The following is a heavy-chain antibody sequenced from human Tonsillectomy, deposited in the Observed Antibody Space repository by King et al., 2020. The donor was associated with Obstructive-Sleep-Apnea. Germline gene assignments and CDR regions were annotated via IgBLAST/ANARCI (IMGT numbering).Heavy chain of an antibody. CDR3: ADGTFDF. J-gene: IGHJ4*02. CDR2: ISYDGSNK. Sequence: VQLVESGGGVVQPGRSLRLSCAASGFTFSSYGMHWVRQAPGKGLEWVAVISYDGSNKYYADSVKGRFTISRDNSKNTLYLQMNSLRAEDTAVYYCADGTFDFWGQGTLVTVSS. D-gene: IGHD6-13*01. CDR1: GFTFSSYG. V-gene: IGHV3-30*03.